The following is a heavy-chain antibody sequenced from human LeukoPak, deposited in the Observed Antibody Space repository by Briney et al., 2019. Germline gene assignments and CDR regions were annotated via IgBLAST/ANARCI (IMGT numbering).Heavy chain of an antibody. J-gene: IGHJ4*02. CDR3: ARGRGSGSFGPFDY. D-gene: IGHD1-26*01. V-gene: IGHV5-51*01. CDR1: GSSFTSDW. CDR2: IYPGDSDT. Sequence: GASLQISCKGSGSSFTSDWIGCVRRLPGKSLEWMGGIYPGDSDTRYSPSFKGQVTISVDKSVSTAYLQWSSLRASDTAMYYCARGRGSGSFGPFDYWGQGTLVTVSS.